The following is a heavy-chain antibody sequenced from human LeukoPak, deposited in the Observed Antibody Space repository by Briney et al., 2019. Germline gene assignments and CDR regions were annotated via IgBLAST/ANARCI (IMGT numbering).Heavy chain of an antibody. J-gene: IGHJ4*02. CDR1: GGSISSFY. Sequence: PSETLSLTCTVSGGSISSFYWSWIRQPPGKGLEWIGYIYYSGSTNYNPSLKSRVTISVDTSKNQFSLKLSSVTAADTAVYYCARGAGPGILTGYWGQGTLVTVSS. CDR3: ARGAGPGILTGY. CDR2: IYYSGST. V-gene: IGHV4-59*12. D-gene: IGHD3-9*01.